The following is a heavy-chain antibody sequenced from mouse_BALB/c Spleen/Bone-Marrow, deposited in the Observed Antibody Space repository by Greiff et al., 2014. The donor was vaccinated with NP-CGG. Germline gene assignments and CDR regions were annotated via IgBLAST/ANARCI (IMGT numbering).Heavy chain of an antibody. V-gene: IGHV5-6-5*01. CDR1: GFTFSTYA. CDR2: ISNGGST. Sequence: DVMLVESGGGLVKPGGSLKLSCAASGFTFSTYAMSWVRQTPEKRLEWVASISNGGSTYYQGSVKGRFTISRDNARNILYLQMSSLRSEDTAMYYCARAPQLLYYFDYWGQGTTLTVSS. CDR3: ARAPQLLYYFDY. J-gene: IGHJ2*01. D-gene: IGHD4-1*02.